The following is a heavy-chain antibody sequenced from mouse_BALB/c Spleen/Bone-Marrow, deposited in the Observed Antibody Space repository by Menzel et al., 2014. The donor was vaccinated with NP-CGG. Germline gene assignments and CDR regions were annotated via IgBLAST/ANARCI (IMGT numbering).Heavy chain of an antibody. Sequence: EVMLVESGGGLVKPGGSLKLSCAASGFTFSDYYMYWVRQTPEKRLEWVATISDGGSYTYYPDSVKGRLTISRDNAKNNLYLQMSSLKSEDTAMYYCARGGQLGAMDYWGQGTSVTVSS. CDR1: GFTFSDYY. V-gene: IGHV5-4*02. J-gene: IGHJ4*01. D-gene: IGHD3-2*01. CDR2: ISDGGSYT. CDR3: ARGGQLGAMDY.